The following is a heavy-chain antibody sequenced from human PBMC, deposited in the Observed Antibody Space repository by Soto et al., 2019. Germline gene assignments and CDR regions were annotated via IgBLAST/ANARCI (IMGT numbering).Heavy chain of an antibody. CDR2: IIPIFTTT. CDR3: AREVAADGTCREDVFDI. D-gene: IGHD6-13*01. V-gene: IGHV1-69*12. Sequence: QVHLVQSGAEVKKPGSSVKVSCKASGGTFSNHAINWVRQAPGQGLEWMGRIIPIFTTTNYAQKFHGRVTITADESTITAYMELRSMKHDDTAVYYCAREVAADGTCREDVFDIWGQGTLVTVSS. J-gene: IGHJ3*02. CDR1: GGTFSNHA.